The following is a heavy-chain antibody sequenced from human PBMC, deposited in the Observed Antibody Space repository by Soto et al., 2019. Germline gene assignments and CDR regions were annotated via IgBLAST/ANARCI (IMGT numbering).Heavy chain of an antibody. V-gene: IGHV4-31*03. Sequence: QVQLQESGPGLVKPSQTLSLTCNVSGVSISSGGYYWSWIRQHPANGLEWIGHIYYSGSTYYNPSLKSRVTISVDTSKNQFSLKLSSVTAADTAVYYCARGRPDDYGDPDYFDYWGQGALVTVSS. J-gene: IGHJ4*02. D-gene: IGHD4-17*01. CDR2: IYYSGST. CDR1: GVSISSGGYY. CDR3: ARGRPDDYGDPDYFDY.